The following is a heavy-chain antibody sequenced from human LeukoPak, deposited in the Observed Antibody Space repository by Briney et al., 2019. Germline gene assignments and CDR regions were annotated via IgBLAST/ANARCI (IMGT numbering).Heavy chain of an antibody. CDR2: INGDGSST. Sequence: QPGGSLRLSCVASGFTFSSYWMHWVRQAPGKGLVWVSHINGDGSSTIYVDSVKGRFTISRDNAKNTLYLQMNSLRAEDTAVYYCARDVLKTNWFDPWGRGTLVTVPS. J-gene: IGHJ5*02. V-gene: IGHV3-74*01. CDR3: ARDVLKTNWFDP. CDR1: GFTFSSYW.